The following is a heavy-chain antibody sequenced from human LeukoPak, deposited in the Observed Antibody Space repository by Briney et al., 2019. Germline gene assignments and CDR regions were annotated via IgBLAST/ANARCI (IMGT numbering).Heavy chain of an antibody. CDR3: ARDSSAMFDY. Sequence: PGGSLRLSCAASGFTFSSYAMHWVRQAPGKGLEWVAVISYDGSNKYYADSVKGRFTISRDNSKNTLYLQMNSLRAEDTAVYYCARDSSAMFDYWGQGTLVTVSS. J-gene: IGHJ4*02. CDR2: ISYDGSNK. D-gene: IGHD2-2*01. V-gene: IGHV3-30-3*01. CDR1: GFTFSSYA.